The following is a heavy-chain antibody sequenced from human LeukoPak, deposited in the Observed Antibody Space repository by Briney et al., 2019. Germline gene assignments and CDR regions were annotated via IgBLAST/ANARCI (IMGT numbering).Heavy chain of an antibody. V-gene: IGHV3-9*01. D-gene: IGHD6-13*01. J-gene: IGHJ4*02. CDR2: ISWNSGSI. Sequence: GRSLRLSCAASGFTFGDYAMHWVRQARGKGLEWVSGISWNSGSIGYADSVKGRFTISRDNAKNSLYLQMNSLRAEDTALYYCAKDMLGFYSSSWCYFDYWGQGTLVTVSS. CDR3: AKDMLGFYSSSWCYFDY. CDR1: GFTFGDYA.